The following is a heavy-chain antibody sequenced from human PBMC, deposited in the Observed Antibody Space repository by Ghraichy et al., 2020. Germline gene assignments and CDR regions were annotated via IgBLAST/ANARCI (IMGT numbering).Heavy chain of an antibody. CDR2: IYYSGST. CDR1: GGSISSYY. CDR3: ARLHYYDRDYFDY. V-gene: IGHV4-59*01. J-gene: IGHJ4*02. D-gene: IGHD3-10*02. Sequence: SETLSLTCTVSGGSISSYYWSWIRQPPGKGLEWIGYIYYSGSTNYNPSLKSRVTISVDTSKNQFSLKLSSVTAADTAVYYCARLHYYDRDYFDYWGQGTLVTVSS.